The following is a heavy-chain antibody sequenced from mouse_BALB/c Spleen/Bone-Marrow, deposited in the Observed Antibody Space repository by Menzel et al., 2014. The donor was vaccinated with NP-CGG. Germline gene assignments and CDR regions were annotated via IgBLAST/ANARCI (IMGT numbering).Heavy chain of an antibody. CDR1: GYSFTSYW. Sequence: QVQLQQSGAELVRPGASVKLSCKASGYSFTSYWMNWVKQRPGQGLEWIGMIHPSGSETRLNQNFEDKATLTVDKSSSTAYMQLSSPTSEDSAVYYCARSRGEGYWGQGTLVTVSA. CDR3: ARSRGEGY. J-gene: IGHJ3*01. V-gene: IGHV1-61*01. CDR2: IHPSGSET.